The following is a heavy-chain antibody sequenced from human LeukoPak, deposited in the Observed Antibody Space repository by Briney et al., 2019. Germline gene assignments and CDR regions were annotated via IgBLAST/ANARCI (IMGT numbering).Heavy chain of an antibody. CDR3: ARVRDIVGATTLNYFDY. J-gene: IGHJ4*02. V-gene: IGHV4-31*03. D-gene: IGHD1-26*01. Sequence: SEALSLTCTVSGGSISSGGYYWSWIRQHPGKGLEWIGYIYYSGSTYYNPSLKSRVTISVDTSKNQFSLKLSSVTAADTAVYYCARVRDIVGATTLNYFDYWGQGTLVTVSS. CDR1: GGSISSGGYY. CDR2: IYYSGST.